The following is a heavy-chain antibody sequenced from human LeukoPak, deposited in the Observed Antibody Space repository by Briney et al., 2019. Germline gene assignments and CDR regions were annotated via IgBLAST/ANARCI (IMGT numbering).Heavy chain of an antibody. Sequence: SVKVSCKASGGTFSSYAISWVRQAPGQGLEWMGGIIPIFGAANYAQKFQGRVTITADESTSTAYMELSSLRSEDTAVYYCATRPYCSSTSCRRKYYFDYWGQGTLVTVSS. CDR3: ATRPYCSSTSCRRKYYFDY. J-gene: IGHJ4*02. D-gene: IGHD2-2*01. CDR2: IIPIFGAA. V-gene: IGHV1-69*01. CDR1: GGTFSSYA.